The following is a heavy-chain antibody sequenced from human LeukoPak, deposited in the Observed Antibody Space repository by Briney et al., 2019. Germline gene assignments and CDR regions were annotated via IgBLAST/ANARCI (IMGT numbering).Heavy chain of an antibody. J-gene: IGHJ3*01. CDR2: TYYRSKWYN. CDR1: GDSVSSNNVA. Sequence: SQTLSLTCVISGDSVSSNNVAWNWLRQSPSRGLEWLGRTYYRSKWYNDYAVSMKGRITINPDTSKNQFSLQLESVTPEDTAMYYCARDIPGSQDAFDLWGQGTMVIVSS. D-gene: IGHD1-20*01. CDR3: ARDIPGSQDAFDL. V-gene: IGHV6-1*01.